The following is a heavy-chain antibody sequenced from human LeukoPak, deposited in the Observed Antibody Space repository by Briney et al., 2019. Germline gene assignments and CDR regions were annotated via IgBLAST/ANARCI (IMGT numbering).Heavy chain of an antibody. CDR1: GFAFSSYA. Sequence: GGSLRLSCAASGFAFSSYAMSWVRQAPGEGLEWVSVISGSGGTTYYADSVKGRFTTSRDNARNSLYLQMNSLRAEDTAVYYCAREESGSSGWYDYWGQGTLVTVSS. CDR2: ISGSGGTT. J-gene: IGHJ4*02. V-gene: IGHV3-23*01. D-gene: IGHD6-19*01. CDR3: AREESGSSGWYDY.